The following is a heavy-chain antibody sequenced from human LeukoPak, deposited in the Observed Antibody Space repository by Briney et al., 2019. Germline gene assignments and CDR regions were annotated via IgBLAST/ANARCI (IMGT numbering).Heavy chain of an antibody. CDR3: ARRNLDAFDI. V-gene: IGHV3-33*01. CDR1: GFTFSSFG. Sequence: GGSLRLSCVASGFTFSSFGMHWVRQAPGKGLEWVALIWYDGSNTYYADSVKGRFTISRDNSQNTLYLQMNSLRAEDTAVYYCARRNLDAFDIWGQGTMVTVSS. J-gene: IGHJ3*02. CDR2: IWYDGSNT. D-gene: IGHD1-14*01.